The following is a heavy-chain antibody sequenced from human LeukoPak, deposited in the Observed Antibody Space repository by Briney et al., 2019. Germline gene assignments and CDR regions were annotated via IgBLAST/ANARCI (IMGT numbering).Heavy chain of an antibody. CDR1: GYSISSGYY. CDR3: ARHYGSGSYYTLNWFDP. Sequence: SETLSLTCAVSGYSISSGYYWGWIRQPPGKGLEWIGSIYHSGSTYYNPSLNSRVTISVDTSKNQFSLKLSSVTAADTAVYYCARHYGSGSYYTLNWFDPWGQGTLVTVSS. J-gene: IGHJ5*02. V-gene: IGHV4-38-2*01. CDR2: IYHSGST. D-gene: IGHD3-10*01.